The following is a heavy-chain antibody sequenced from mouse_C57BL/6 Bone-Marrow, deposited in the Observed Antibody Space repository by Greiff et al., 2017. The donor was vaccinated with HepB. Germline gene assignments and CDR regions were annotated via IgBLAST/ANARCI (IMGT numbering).Heavy chain of an antibody. Sequence: QVQLKQSGAELVRPGASVTLSCKASGYTFTDYEMHWVKQTPVHGLEWIGAIDPETGGTAYNQKFKGKAILTADKSSSTAYMELRSLTSEDSAVYYCTRWKGGYYPNSYYYAMDYWGQGTSVTVSS. J-gene: IGHJ4*01. CDR2: IDPETGGT. CDR3: TRWKGGYYPNSYYYAMDY. CDR1: GYTFTDYE. D-gene: IGHD2-3*01. V-gene: IGHV1-15*01.